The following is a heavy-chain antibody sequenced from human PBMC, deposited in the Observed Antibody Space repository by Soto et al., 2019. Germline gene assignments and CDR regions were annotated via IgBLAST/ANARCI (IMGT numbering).Heavy chain of an antibody. CDR2: ISSSGSTI. J-gene: IGHJ4*02. CDR3: ASGWERDSSGWYFPFPFDY. Sequence: QVQLVESGGGLVKPGGSLRLSCAASGFTFSDYYMSWIRQAPGKGLEWVSYISSSGSTIYYADSVKGRFTISRDNAKKSLYLQMNSLRAEDTAVYYCASGWERDSSGWYFPFPFDYWGQGTLVTVSS. CDR1: GFTFSDYY. V-gene: IGHV3-11*01. D-gene: IGHD6-19*01.